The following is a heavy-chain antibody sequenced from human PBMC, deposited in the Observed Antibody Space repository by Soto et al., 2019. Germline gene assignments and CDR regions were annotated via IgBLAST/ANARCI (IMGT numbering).Heavy chain of an antibody. D-gene: IGHD1-26*01. CDR2: INAANGDT. J-gene: IGHJ6*02. CDR1: GYTFTSYA. CDR3: GRSVVGATGEILYNAMDV. Sequence: QVQLVQSGAEVKKPGASVQVSCKASGYTFTSYALHWVRQARGERPEWMGWINAANGDTKYSKKFQGRVTITRDTSASTGYMELRSLRSEDTAVYYCGRSVVGATGEILYNAMDVWGQGTTVTVSS. V-gene: IGHV1-3*01.